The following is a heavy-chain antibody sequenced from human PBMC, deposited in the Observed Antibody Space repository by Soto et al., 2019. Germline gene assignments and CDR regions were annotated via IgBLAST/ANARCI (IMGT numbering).Heavy chain of an antibody. Sequence: PSETLSLTCAVYGGSFSDYFWTWIRQPPGKGLEWIGEINHSGSTNFNTSLKSRVAISADTSRNQFSLRVTSVTAADTAVYYCAGREFASSSFHYYYYAVDVWGQGTTVTVSS. CDR2: INHSGST. CDR1: GGSFSDYF. J-gene: IGHJ6*02. CDR3: AGREFASSSFHYYYYAVDV. D-gene: IGHD6-6*01. V-gene: IGHV4-34*01.